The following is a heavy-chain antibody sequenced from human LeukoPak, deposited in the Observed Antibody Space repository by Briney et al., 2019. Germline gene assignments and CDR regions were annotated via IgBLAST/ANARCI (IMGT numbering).Heavy chain of an antibody. Sequence: PSETLSLTCTVSGGSISSYYWSWIRQPPGKGLEWIGYIYYSGSTNYNPSLKSRVTISVDTSKNQFSLKLSSVTAADTAVYYCARGRRGHSPFGIWGQGTMVTVSS. V-gene: IGHV4-59*01. J-gene: IGHJ3*02. D-gene: IGHD5-18*01. CDR3: ARGRRGHSPFGI. CDR2: IYYSGST. CDR1: GGSISSYY.